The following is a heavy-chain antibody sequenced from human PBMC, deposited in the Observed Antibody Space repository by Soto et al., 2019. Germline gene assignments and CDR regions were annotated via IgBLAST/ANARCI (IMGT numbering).Heavy chain of an antibody. CDR2: ISGSSDTI. CDR3: ARDHGGSTWFVGIYYYFGVDG. D-gene: IGHD6-13*01. CDR1: GFTLSSYN. Sequence: EVQLVESGGGLVQPGGSLRLSCAASGFTLSSYNMNWVRQAPGKGLEWVSYISGSSDTIYYADSVKGRFTISRDNAKNSPYVQMDSLRDEDTAVYYCARDHGGSTWFVGIYYYFGVDGWGQGTTVTVSP. V-gene: IGHV3-48*02. J-gene: IGHJ6*01.